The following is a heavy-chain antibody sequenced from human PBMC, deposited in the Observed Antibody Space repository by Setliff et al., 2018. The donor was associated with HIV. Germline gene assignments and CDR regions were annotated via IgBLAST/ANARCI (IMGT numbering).Heavy chain of an antibody. Sequence: LRLSCTASGFSFGDYAMSWVRQAPGKGLEWVGFIRSKAYGGTTEYAASVKGRFTISRDDSKSIAYLQMNSLKTEDTAVYYCTPPPGTYWGQGTLVAISS. J-gene: IGHJ4*02. D-gene: IGHD1-1*01. V-gene: IGHV3-49*04. CDR2: IRSKAYGGTT. CDR3: TPPPGTY. CDR1: GFSFGDYA.